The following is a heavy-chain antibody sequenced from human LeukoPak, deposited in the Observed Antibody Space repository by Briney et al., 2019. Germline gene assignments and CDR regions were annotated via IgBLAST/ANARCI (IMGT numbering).Heavy chain of an antibody. CDR3: ARQLVVLQQLVLGMDA. Sequence: ALVKASCKASGYTFTGYYIYWGPQSPGQRVKWRGWIDPNSGGTNYAQKFQGRVTMTRETSISTAYMELSRLRSDDTAVYYCARQLVVLQQLVLGMDAWGQGTTVTVSS. D-gene: IGHD6-13*01. CDR1: GYTFTGYY. CDR2: IDPNSGGT. J-gene: IGHJ6*02. V-gene: IGHV1-2*02.